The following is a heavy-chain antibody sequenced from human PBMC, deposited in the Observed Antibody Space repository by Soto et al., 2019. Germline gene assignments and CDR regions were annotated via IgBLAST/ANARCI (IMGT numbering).Heavy chain of an antibody. J-gene: IGHJ3*01. V-gene: IGHV3-48*03. CDR2: VSASGGTI. CDR3: TKEKSVVDSGYDAFDV. CDR1: GFTFSDYE. Sequence: GGSLRLSCAASGFTFSDYEMDWVRQAPGKGLKWVAYVSASGGTIFYADSVKGRFIISRDNAESSLSLQMNSLRADDTAVYYCTKEKSVVDSGYDAFDVWGQGTMVTVSS. D-gene: IGHD5-12*01.